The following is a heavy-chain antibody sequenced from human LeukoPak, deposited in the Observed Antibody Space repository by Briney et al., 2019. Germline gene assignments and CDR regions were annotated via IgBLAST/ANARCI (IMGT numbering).Heavy chain of an antibody. CDR2: IIPILGIA. V-gene: IGHV1-69*04. Sequence: GSSVKVSCKASGGTSSSYAISWVRQAPGQGLERMGRIIPILGIANYAQKCQGIVTITADKSTSTAYMELSSLRSEDTAVYYCARLSQQGGCSSTSCHSVFDYGMDVWGQGTTVTVSS. J-gene: IGHJ6*02. D-gene: IGHD2-2*02. CDR3: ARLSQQGGCSSTSCHSVFDYGMDV. CDR1: GGTSSSYA.